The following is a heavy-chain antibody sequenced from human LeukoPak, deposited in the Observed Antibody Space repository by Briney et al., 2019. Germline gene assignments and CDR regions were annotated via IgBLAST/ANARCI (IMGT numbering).Heavy chain of an antibody. Sequence: GESLKISCKGSGYSFTSYWIGWVRQMPGKGLAWMGIIYPGDSDTRYGPSFQGQVTISADKSISTAYLQWSSLEASDIAMYYCVRLAGDYLTFGYWGQGTLVTVSS. CDR3: VRLAGDYLTFGY. CDR2: IYPGDSDT. J-gene: IGHJ4*02. CDR1: GYSFTSYW. D-gene: IGHD4-17*01. V-gene: IGHV5-51*01.